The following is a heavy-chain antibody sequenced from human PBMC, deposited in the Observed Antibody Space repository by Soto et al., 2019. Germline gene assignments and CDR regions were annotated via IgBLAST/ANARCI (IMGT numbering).Heavy chain of an antibody. CDR1: GFTFSSFW. Sequence: PGGTLRLTCAVSGFTFSSFWMSWVRQAPGKGLEWVANRKPDLNEKYYVRAAKGLYTITKHNAKNSLYLQVDSLGAEDTAVYCCSRRENVVVVTASYYLDFWGQEALVTVSS. J-gene: IGHJ4*02. D-gene: IGHD2-15*01. CDR3: SRRENVVVVTASYYLDF. V-gene: IGHV3-7*01. CDR2: RKPDLNEK.